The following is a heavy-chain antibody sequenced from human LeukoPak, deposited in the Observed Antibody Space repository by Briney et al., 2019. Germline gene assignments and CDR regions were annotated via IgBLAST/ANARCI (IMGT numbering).Heavy chain of an antibody. V-gene: IGHV3-49*04. Sequence: PGGSLRLSCAASGFNFGDYAMSWVRQAPGKGLEWVGFIRTEDYDGATDYAASAKGRFTISRDDSKNIAYLQMDSLKTEDTAVYYCARTYGYYYFYMDVWGKGTTVTVSS. CDR2: IRTEDYDGAT. D-gene: IGHD3-10*01. J-gene: IGHJ6*03. CDR1: GFNFGDYA. CDR3: ARTYGYYYFYMDV.